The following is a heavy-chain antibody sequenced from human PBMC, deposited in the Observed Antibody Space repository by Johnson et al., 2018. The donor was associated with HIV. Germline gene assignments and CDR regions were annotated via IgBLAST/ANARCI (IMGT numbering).Heavy chain of an antibody. CDR3: AKDGGMWSYTFDV. Sequence: QVQLVESGGGVVQPGGPLRLSCAASGFNFRTNGMHWVRQAPGKGLEWMSFIQHDGSDKSYADSVEGRFTISRDNSKNTLYLQIHSLRTEDTGLYYCAKDGGMWSYTFDVWGQGTLVTVSS. D-gene: IGHD3-16*01. J-gene: IGHJ3*01. CDR1: GFNFRTNG. V-gene: IGHV3-30*02. CDR2: IQHDGSDK.